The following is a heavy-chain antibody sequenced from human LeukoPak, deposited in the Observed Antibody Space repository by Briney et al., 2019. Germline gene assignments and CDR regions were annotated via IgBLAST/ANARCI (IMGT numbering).Heavy chain of an antibody. CDR3: AKTLGGSFDY. CDR2: ISYDGSNK. J-gene: IGHJ4*02. CDR1: GFTFSSYG. V-gene: IGHV3-30*18. Sequence: GGSLRLSCAASGFTFSSYGMHWVRQAPGKGLEWVAVISYDGSNKYYADSVKGRFTISRDNSKNTLYPQMNSLRAEDTAVYYCAKTLGGSFDYWGQGTLVTVSS.